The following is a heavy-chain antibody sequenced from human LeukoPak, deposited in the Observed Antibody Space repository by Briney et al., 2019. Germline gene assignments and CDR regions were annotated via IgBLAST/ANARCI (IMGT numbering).Heavy chain of an antibody. V-gene: IGHV3-23*01. CDR3: AKGHYGDYGCFDY. CDR2: ISGSGGST. Sequence: GGSLRLPCAASGFTFSSYAMSWVRQAPGKGLEWVSAISGSGGSTYYADSVKGRFTITRDNSKNTLYLQMNSLRAEDTAVYYCAKGHYGDYGCFDYWGQGTLVTVSS. D-gene: IGHD4-17*01. J-gene: IGHJ4*02. CDR1: GFTFSSYA.